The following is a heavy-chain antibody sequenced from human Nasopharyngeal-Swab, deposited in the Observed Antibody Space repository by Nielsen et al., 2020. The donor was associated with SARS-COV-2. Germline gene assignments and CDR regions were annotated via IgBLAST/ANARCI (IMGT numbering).Heavy chain of an antibody. V-gene: IGHV7-4-1*01. D-gene: IGHD2/OR15-2a*01. CDR3: ARDTWDV. J-gene: IGHJ6*02. CDR1: GYTFSKYA. CDR2: INTNAGTA. Sequence: ASVKVSCKASGYTFSKYAINWVRQAPGQGLEWMGWINTNAGTATYVQGFTGRFVFSLDTSVSTAYLQIDSLRTEDSAVFYCARDTWDVWGQGTTVTASS.